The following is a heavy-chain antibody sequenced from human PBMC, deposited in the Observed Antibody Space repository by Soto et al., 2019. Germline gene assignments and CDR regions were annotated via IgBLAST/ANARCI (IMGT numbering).Heavy chain of an antibody. CDR1: GGSFSGYY. D-gene: IGHD3-10*01. CDR3: ARVRSLYYYGSGSYPLPMDV. CDR2: INHSGST. Sequence: PSETLSLTCAVYGGSFSGYYWSWIRQPPGKGLEWIGEINHSGSTNYNPSLKSRVTISVDTSKNQFSLKLSSVTAADTAVYYCARVRSLYYYGSGSYPLPMDVWGKGTTVTVSS. J-gene: IGHJ6*03. V-gene: IGHV4-34*01.